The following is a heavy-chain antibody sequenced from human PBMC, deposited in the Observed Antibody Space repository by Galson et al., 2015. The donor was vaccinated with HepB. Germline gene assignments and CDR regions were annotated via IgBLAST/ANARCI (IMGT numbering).Heavy chain of an antibody. CDR3: ARGPTLIAPFDY. Sequence: SVKVSCKASGYAFTGYYMHWVRQAPGQGLEWMGWINPNSGGTNYAQKFQGRVTMTRDTPISTAYMELSRLRSDDTAVYYCARGPTLIAPFDYWGQGTLVTVSS. D-gene: IGHD6-13*01. V-gene: IGHV1-2*02. CDR1: GYAFTGYY. CDR2: INPNSGGT. J-gene: IGHJ4*02.